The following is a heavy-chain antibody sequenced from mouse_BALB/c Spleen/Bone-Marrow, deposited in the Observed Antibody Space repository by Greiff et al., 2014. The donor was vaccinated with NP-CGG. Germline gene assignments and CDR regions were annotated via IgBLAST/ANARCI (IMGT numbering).Heavy chain of an antibody. CDR2: IDPASGDT. D-gene: IGHD1-1*01. Sequence: EVKLQESGAELVKPGASVKLSCTASGFKFKDTHMHWVKQRPEQGLEWIGRIDPASGDTKYDPKFQGKAAITGGTSSNTAYLQLSSLTSEDTAVYYCSRDYGGTAWFAYWGQGTLVTVSA. CDR1: GFKFKDTH. CDR3: SRDYGGTAWFAY. J-gene: IGHJ3*01. V-gene: IGHV14-3*02.